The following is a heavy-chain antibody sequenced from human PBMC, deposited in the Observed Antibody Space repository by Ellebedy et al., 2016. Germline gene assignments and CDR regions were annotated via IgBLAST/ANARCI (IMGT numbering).Heavy chain of an antibody. CDR2: ISYRGST. J-gene: IGHJ4*02. D-gene: IGHD6-13*01. V-gene: IGHV4-61*01. CDR1: DGSVSGDNSS. CDR3: AGQRVGIAAAGYDY. Sequence: SETLSLXXIVPDGSVSGDNSSWSWVRRPPGKELEWIGYISYRGSTNYNPSLRGRVTISADTSRNQFSLTVNSVTAADTAVYHCAGQRVGIAAAGYDYWGQGTLVTVSS.